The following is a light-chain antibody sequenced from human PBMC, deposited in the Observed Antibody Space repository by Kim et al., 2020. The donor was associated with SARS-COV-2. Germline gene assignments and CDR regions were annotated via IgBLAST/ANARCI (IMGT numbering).Light chain of an antibody. CDR2: RDD. CDR1: KLGGKF. V-gene: IGLV3-1*01. J-gene: IGLJ2*01. CDR3: QTWASGSVV. Sequence: YELTQPPSLSVSPGQTATITCFGDKLGGKFASWYQQRPGQSPVLVIYRDDKRASNIPERFSGSNSGSTATLTISGTQTMDEADYYCQTWASGSVVFGGGTKLTVL.